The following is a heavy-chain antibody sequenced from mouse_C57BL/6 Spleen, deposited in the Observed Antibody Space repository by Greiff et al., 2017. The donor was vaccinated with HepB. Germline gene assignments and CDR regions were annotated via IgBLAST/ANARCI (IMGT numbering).Heavy chain of an antibody. J-gene: IGHJ2*01. Sequence: VQLKQSGPELVKPGASVKMSCKASGYTFTDYNMHWVKQSHGKSLEWIGYINPNNGGTSYNQKFKGKATLTVNKSSSTAYMELRSLTSEDSAVYYCARSWLRRGFDYWGQGTTLTVSS. V-gene: IGHV1-22*01. D-gene: IGHD2-2*01. CDR3: ARSWLRRGFDY. CDR1: GYTFTDYN. CDR2: INPNNGGT.